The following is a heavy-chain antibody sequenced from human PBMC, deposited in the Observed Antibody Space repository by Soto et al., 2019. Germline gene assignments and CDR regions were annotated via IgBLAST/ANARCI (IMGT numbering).Heavy chain of an antibody. D-gene: IGHD2-21*02. V-gene: IGHV4-4*07. Sequence: SLTFTFSALSILAYLLTCIIQPSWKRLEWIGRKSIGVITDYNPSLKGRASMSVYTSKNQFSLSLISVTAADTDLYYFASNLGSEDCWYFACWGTGILVTVSS. CDR2: KSIGVIT. CDR3: ASNLGSEDCWYFAC. J-gene: IGHJ4*02. CDR1: ALSILAYL.